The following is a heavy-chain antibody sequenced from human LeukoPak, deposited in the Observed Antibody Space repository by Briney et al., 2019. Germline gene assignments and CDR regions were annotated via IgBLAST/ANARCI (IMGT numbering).Heavy chain of an antibody. CDR1: GGSFSGYY. Sequence: SETLSLTCAVYGGSFSGYYWSWIRQPPGKGLEWIGEINHVGSTNYNPSLKSRVTISVDTSKNQFSLKLSSVTAADTAVYYCARARIYSSGWFDYWGQGTLVTVSS. CDR2: INHVGST. V-gene: IGHV4-34*01. J-gene: IGHJ4*02. CDR3: ARARIYSSGWFDY. D-gene: IGHD6-19*01.